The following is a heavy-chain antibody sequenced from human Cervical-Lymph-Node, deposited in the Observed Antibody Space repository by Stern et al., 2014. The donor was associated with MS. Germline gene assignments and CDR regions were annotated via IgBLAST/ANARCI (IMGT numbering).Heavy chain of an antibody. D-gene: IGHD5-18*01. CDR2: IKSKTDGGTT. CDR3: TIRGYTYSHADY. J-gene: IGHJ4*02. V-gene: IGHV3-15*05. Sequence: EVQLVESGGGLVKAGGSVRLSCAASGLTFTNAWMTWVRQAPGKGLEWVGRIKSKTDGGTTDYAAPVKGRFIISRDDSRDTVYLQMNSVKTEDTGVYYCTIRGYTYSHADYWGQGTLVTVSS. CDR1: GLTFTNAW.